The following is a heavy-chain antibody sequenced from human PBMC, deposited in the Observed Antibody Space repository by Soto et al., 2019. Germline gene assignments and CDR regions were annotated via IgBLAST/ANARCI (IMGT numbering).Heavy chain of an antibody. D-gene: IGHD2-21*02. CDR3: ARIIIYCGGDCYPTYFDY. Sequence: EAPVKVSCKASGYTFTSYGISWVRQAPGQGLEWMGWISAYNGNTNYAQKLQGRVTMTTDTSTSTAYMELRSLRSDDTAVYYCARIIIYCGGDCYPTYFDYWGQGTLVTSPQ. CDR1: GYTFTSYG. J-gene: IGHJ4*02. CDR2: ISAYNGNT. V-gene: IGHV1-18*01.